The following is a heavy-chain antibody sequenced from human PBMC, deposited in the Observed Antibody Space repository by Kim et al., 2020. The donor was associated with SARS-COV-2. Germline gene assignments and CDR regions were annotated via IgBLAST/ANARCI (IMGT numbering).Heavy chain of an antibody. CDR3: ARGPGGESYYYGMDV. Sequence: SETLSLTCAVYGGSFSGYYWSWIRQPPGKGLEWIGEINHSGSTNYNPSLNSRVTISVDTSKNQFSLKLSSVTAADTAVYYCARGPGGESYYYGMDVWGQGTTVTVSS. D-gene: IGHD3-10*01. V-gene: IGHV4-34*01. J-gene: IGHJ6*02. CDR1: GGSFSGYY. CDR2: INHSGST.